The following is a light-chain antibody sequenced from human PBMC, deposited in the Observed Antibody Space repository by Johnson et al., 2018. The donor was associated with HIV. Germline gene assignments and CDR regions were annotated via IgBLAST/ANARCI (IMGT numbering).Light chain of an antibody. CDR2: DNN. CDR1: SSNIGNNY. J-gene: IGLJ1*01. CDR3: GTWDGSLRAGV. V-gene: IGLV1-51*01. Sequence: QSVLTQPPSVSAAPGQKVTISCSGSSSNIGNNYVSWYQQLPGTAPKLLIYDNNKRPSGIPDRFSGSKSGTSATLGITGLRPGDEADYYCGTWDGSLRAGVSGTGTKVTGL.